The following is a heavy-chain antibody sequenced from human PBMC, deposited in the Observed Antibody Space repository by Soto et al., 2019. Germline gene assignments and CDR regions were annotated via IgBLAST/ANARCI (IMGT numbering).Heavy chain of an antibody. D-gene: IGHD6-13*01. CDR3: ARDLVIAAAYYGMDV. J-gene: IGHJ6*02. CDR1: GYTFTSYY. Sequence: ASVKVSCKASGYTFTSYYMHWVRQAPGQGLEWMGIINPSGGSTSYAQKFQGRVTMTRDTSTSTVYMELSSLRSEDTAVYYCARDLVIAAAYYGMDVWGQGTTVTVS. V-gene: IGHV1-46*01. CDR2: INPSGGST.